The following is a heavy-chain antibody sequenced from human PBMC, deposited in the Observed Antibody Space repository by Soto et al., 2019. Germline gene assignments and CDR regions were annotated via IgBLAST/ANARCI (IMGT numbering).Heavy chain of an antibody. CDR3: ASSGIVGCEVNTWFDP. CDR2: IHYRGST. Sequence: QMQLQESGPGLVKPSETLSLTCTVSGDSISSSHWNWIRQPLGKALEWIGYIHYRGSTNYNPSLTSRLAISVDTSKNQIFLMLNSVTAADTAVYYCASSGIVGCEVNTWFDPWGQGTLVTVSS. J-gene: IGHJ5*02. CDR1: GDSISSSH. D-gene: IGHD3-22*01. V-gene: IGHV4-59*01.